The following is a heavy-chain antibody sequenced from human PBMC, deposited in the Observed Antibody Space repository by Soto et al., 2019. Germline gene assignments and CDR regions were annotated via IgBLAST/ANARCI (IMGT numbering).Heavy chain of an antibody. D-gene: IGHD6-13*01. CDR2: ISGSGGST. J-gene: IGHJ4*02. CDR3: AKEKGYSSSWFECDY. Sequence: EVQLLESGGGLVQPGGSLRLSCAASGFTFSSYAMSWFRKSPGKGLEWVSAISGSGGSTYYADSVKGRFTISRDNSKNTLYLQMNSLRAEDTAVYYCAKEKGYSSSWFECDYWGQGTLVTVSS. CDR1: GFTFSSYA. V-gene: IGHV3-23*01.